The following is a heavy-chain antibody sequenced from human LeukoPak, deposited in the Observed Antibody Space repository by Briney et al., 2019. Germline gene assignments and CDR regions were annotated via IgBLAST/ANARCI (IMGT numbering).Heavy chain of an antibody. CDR1: GGSFSGYY. D-gene: IGHD3-22*01. Sequence: PSETLSLTCAVYGGSFSGYYWSWIRQPPGKGLEWIGEINHSGSTNYNPSLKSRVTISVDTSKNQFPLKLSSVTAADTAVYYCARLYDSSGYTNWLDPWGQGTLVTVSS. CDR2: INHSGST. V-gene: IGHV4-34*01. J-gene: IGHJ5*02. CDR3: ARLYDSSGYTNWLDP.